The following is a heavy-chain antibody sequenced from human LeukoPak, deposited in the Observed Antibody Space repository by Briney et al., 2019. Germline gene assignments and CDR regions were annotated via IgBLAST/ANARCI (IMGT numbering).Heavy chain of an antibody. CDR3: ARVLLWFGELFLDY. CDR2: IYYSGST. CDR1: GGSISSSSYY. J-gene: IGHJ4*02. Sequence: SETLSLTCTVSGGSISSSSYYWGWIRQPPGKGLEWIGSIYYSGSTYYNPSLKSRVTISVDTSKNQFSLKLSSVTAADTAEYYCARVLLWFGELFLDYWGQGTLVTVSS. V-gene: IGHV4-39*01. D-gene: IGHD3-10*01.